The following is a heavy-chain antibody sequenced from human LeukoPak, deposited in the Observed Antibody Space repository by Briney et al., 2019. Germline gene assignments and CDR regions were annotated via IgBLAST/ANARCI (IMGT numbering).Heavy chain of an antibody. J-gene: IGHJ5*02. CDR2: IYYSGST. CDR3: ARDYHRDNWFDP. V-gene: IGHV4-59*01. CDR1: GGSISSYY. Sequence: SETLSLTCTVSGGSISSYYWSWIRQPPGKGLEWIGYIYYSGSTDYNPSLKSRVTISVDTSKNQFSLKLSSVTAADTAVYYCARDYHRDNWFDPWGQGTLVTVSS.